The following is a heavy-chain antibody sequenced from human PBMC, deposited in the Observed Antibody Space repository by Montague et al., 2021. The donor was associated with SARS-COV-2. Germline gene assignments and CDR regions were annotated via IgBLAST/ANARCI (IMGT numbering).Heavy chain of an antibody. J-gene: IGHJ5*02. CDR3: GHISKWARVRWFDP. D-gene: IGHD2-15*01. Sequence: PALVKPTQTLTLTCTVSGFSLTSSGEGVGWIRQPPGKALEWLALXYWDEDKRYSPSLKNRIVVTNDSAKNQAVLTVINMDPADTGTYYCGHISKWARVRWFDPWGQGTLVTVSS. CDR2: XYWDEDK. CDR1: GFSLTSSGEG. V-gene: IGHV2-5*02.